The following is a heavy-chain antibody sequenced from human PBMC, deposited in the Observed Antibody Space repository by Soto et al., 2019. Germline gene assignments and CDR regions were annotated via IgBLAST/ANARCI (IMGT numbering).Heavy chain of an antibody. D-gene: IGHD2-15*01. CDR3: AGSRSRRVIVDY. Sequence: SETLSLTCTVSGTSLRIYSWTWARQPPGKGLEWIGDMFYSGGTNYSPSLKSRINMSLDTSKNQFSLRLSSVAAADTAVYFCAGSRSRRVIVDYWGQGALVTVSS. CDR1: GTSLRIYS. CDR2: MFYSGGT. J-gene: IGHJ4*02. V-gene: IGHV4-59*13.